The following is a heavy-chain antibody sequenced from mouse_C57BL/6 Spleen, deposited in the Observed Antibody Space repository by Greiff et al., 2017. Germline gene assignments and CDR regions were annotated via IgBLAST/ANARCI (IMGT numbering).Heavy chain of an antibody. CDR1: GYTFTSYT. J-gene: IGHJ4*01. D-gene: IGHD2-4*01. CDR2: INPSSGYT. CDR3: ARSDDYDVSYYAMDY. Sequence: QVQLQQSGAELARPGASVKMSCKASGYTFTSYTMHWVKQRPGQGLEWIGYINPSSGYTKYNQKFKDKATLTADKSSSTAYMQLSSLTSDDSAVYYCARSDDYDVSYYAMDYWGQGTSVTVSS. V-gene: IGHV1-4*01.